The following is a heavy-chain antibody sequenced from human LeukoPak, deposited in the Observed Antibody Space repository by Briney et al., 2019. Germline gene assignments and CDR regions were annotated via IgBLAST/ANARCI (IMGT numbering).Heavy chain of an antibody. CDR1: GYTFTGYG. V-gene: IGHV1-18*01. J-gene: IGHJ4*02. D-gene: IGHD3-10*01. CDR2: ISGYNGNT. CDR3: ARDNPGRLTVIRGIIVFDY. Sequence: GASVKVSCQASGYTFTGYGISWVRQAPGQRLEWMGWISGYNGNTDYAQNFQGRVTMTTNTSTSTAYMELTSLRSDDTAVYYCARDNPGRLTVIRGIIVFDYWGRGTVVTVSS.